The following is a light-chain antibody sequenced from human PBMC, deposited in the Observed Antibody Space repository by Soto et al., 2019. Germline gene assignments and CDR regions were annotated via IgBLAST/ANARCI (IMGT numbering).Light chain of an antibody. CDR2: EVI. CDR1: SSDLGGYNY. J-gene: IGLJ2*01. CDR3: TSYTSDTTVI. Sequence: QSALTQPASVSGSPGQSITISCTGTSSDLGGYNYVSWYQQHPGKAPKLMIYEVINRPSGVSNRFFGSKSGNTASLTISGLQAEDEADYYCTSYTSDTTVIFGGGTQLTVL. V-gene: IGLV2-14*01.